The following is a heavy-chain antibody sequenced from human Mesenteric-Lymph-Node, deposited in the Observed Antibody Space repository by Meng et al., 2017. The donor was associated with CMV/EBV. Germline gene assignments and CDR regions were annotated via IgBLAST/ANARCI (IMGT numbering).Heavy chain of an antibody. CDR2: INSDGSST. CDR1: GFTFSSYW. D-gene: IGHD7-27*01. J-gene: IGHJ6*02. V-gene: IGHV3-74*01. Sequence: GESLKISCAASGFTFSSYWMHWVRQAPGKGLVWVSRINSDGSSTSYADSVKGRFTISRENAKNTLYLQMNSLRAEDTAVYYCARVELGPYYYYGMDVWGQGTTVTVSS. CDR3: ARVELGPYYYYGMDV.